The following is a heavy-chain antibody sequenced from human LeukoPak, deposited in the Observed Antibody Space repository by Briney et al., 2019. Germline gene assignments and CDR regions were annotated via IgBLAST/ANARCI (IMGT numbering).Heavy chain of an antibody. D-gene: IGHD6-13*01. CDR3: ARDERIAAAGTHYWYFDL. CDR1: GGSISSRSFY. CDR2: IYSGGST. Sequence: ETLSLTCTVSGGSISSRSFYWGWIRQPPEKGLEWVSVIYSGGSTYYADSVKGRFTISRDNSKNTLYLQMNSLRAEDTAVYYCARDERIAAAGTHYWYFDLWGRGTLVTVSS. V-gene: IGHV3-66*01. J-gene: IGHJ2*01.